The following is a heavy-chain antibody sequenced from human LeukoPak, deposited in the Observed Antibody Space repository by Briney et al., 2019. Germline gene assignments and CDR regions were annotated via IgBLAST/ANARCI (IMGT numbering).Heavy chain of an antibody. D-gene: IGHD6-13*01. CDR3: ARDPWTRGQQLDY. CDR1: GFTFSSYS. J-gene: IGHJ4*02. Sequence: GGSLRLSCAASGFTFSSYSMNWVRQAPGKGLEWVSSISSSSSYIYYADSVKGRFTISRDNAKNSLYLQMNSLRAEDTAVYYCARDPWTRGQQLDYWGQGTLVTVSP. V-gene: IGHV3-21*01. CDR2: ISSSSSYI.